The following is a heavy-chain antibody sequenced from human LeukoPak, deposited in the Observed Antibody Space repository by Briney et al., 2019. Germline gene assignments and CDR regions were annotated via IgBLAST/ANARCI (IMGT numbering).Heavy chain of an antibody. CDR3: ARLDNARGAFDY. J-gene: IGHJ4*02. V-gene: IGHV4-61*08. CDR1: GGSISGGAYY. CDR2: MYYSGST. D-gene: IGHD2-2*03. Sequence: SQTLSLTCTVSGGSISGGAYYWSWIRQPPGKGLEWIGYMYYSGSTNYNPSLKSRVTMSVDTSKNQFSLQLSSVTAADTAVYYCARLDNARGAFDYWGQGTLVTVSS.